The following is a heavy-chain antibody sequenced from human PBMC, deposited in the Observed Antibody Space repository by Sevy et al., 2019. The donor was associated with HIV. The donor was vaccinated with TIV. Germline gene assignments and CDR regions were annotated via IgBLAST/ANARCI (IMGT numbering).Heavy chain of an antibody. Sequence: GGSLRLSCVASEFAFNIHNMSWVRQAPGKGLEWVSSISTSSNNIYYADSVEGRFTISRDNTKNSLYLQMNSLRAEDTAVYYCARTFSFSWYDYWGQGTLVTVSS. D-gene: IGHD6-13*01. CDR3: ARTFSFSWYDY. CDR2: ISTSSNNI. J-gene: IGHJ4*02. CDR1: EFAFNIHN. V-gene: IGHV3-21*01.